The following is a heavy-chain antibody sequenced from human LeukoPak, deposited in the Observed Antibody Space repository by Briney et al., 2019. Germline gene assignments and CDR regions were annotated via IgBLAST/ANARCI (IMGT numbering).Heavy chain of an antibody. CDR3: ARVDSSGYSDY. CDR1: GFTFSSYS. Sequence: PGGSLRLSCAASGFTFSSYSMNWVRQAPGKGLEWVSYISSSSSTIYYADSVKGRFTISRDNAKNSLYLQMNSLRAEDTAVYYCARVDSSGYSDYWGQGTLVTVSS. D-gene: IGHD3-22*01. V-gene: IGHV3-48*04. J-gene: IGHJ4*02. CDR2: ISSSSSTI.